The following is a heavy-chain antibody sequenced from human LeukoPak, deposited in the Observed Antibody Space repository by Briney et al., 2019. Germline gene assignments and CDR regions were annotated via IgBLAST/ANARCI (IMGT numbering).Heavy chain of an antibody. CDR3: AREVGSRGPYYYYYMDV. Sequence: GASLKISCKGSGYSFTSYWIGWVRQMPGKGLEWMGIIYPGDSDTRYSPSFQGQVTISADKSISTAYLQWSSLKASDTAMYYCAREVGSRGPYYYYYMDVWGKGTTVTVSS. CDR2: IYPGDSDT. V-gene: IGHV5-51*01. D-gene: IGHD6-13*01. J-gene: IGHJ6*03. CDR1: GYSFTSYW.